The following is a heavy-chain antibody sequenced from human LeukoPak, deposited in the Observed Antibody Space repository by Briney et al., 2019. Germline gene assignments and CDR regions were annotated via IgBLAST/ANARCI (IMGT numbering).Heavy chain of an antibody. V-gene: IGHV4-30-2*01. D-gene: IGHD3-3*01. CDR2: IYHSGST. CDR1: GGSISSGGYY. Sequence: SEALSLTCTVSGGSISSGGYYWSWIRQPPGEGLEWSGYIYHSGSTYYNPSLKSRVTISIDRSKNQFSLKLSSVTAADTAVYYCARVGYDFWSGYHESYYYYYMDVWGKGTTVTVSS. J-gene: IGHJ6*03. CDR3: ARVGYDFWSGYHESYYYYYMDV.